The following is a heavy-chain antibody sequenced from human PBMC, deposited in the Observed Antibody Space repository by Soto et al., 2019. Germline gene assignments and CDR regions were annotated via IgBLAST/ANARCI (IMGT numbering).Heavy chain of an antibody. CDR2: IYWDDDK. CDR3: AHLEFSSGWYRNWFDP. Sequence: QITLKESGPPLVKPTQTLTLTCTFSGFSLSTRGVGLGWIRQPPGKALEWLALIYWDDDKRYSPSLKSRLTITKDTSKNQVVLTMTNMDPVATATYYCAHLEFSSGWYRNWFDPWGQGTLVTVSS. J-gene: IGHJ5*02. V-gene: IGHV2-5*02. CDR1: GFSLSTRGVG. D-gene: IGHD6-19*01.